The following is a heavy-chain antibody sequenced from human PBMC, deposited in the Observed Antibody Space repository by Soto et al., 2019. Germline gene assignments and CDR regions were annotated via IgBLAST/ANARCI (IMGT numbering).Heavy chain of an antibody. V-gene: IGHV3-30-3*01. J-gene: IGHJ5*02. Sequence: QVQLVESGGGVVQPGRSLRLSCAASGFTFSSYAMHWVRQAPGKGLEWVAVISYDGSNKYYADSVKGQFTISRDNPKNTLYLQMNSLRAEDTAVYYWAGGGYCTSTSCYLNWFDPWGQGTLVSVSS. D-gene: IGHD2-2*01. CDR2: ISYDGSNK. CDR3: AGGGYCTSTSCYLNWFDP. CDR1: GFTFSSYA.